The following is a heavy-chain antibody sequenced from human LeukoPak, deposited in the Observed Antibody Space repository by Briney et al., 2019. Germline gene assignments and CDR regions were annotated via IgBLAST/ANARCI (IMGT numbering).Heavy chain of an antibody. CDR2: ISYDGSNK. Sequence: GGSLRLSCAASGFTFSSYAMHWVRQAPGKGLEWVAVISYDGSNKYCADSVKGRFTISRDNSKNTLYLQMNSLRAEDTAVYYCARDRHYGDYSFYFDYWGQGTLVTVSS. V-gene: IGHV3-30*04. J-gene: IGHJ4*02. CDR1: GFTFSSYA. D-gene: IGHD4-17*01. CDR3: ARDRHYGDYSFYFDY.